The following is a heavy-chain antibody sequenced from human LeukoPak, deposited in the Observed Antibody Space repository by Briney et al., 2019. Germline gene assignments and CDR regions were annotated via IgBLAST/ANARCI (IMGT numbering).Heavy chain of an antibody. J-gene: IGHJ4*02. CDR2: LSGSDDNT. D-gene: IGHD6-13*01. V-gene: IGHV3-23*01. CDR1: GFTFSSYA. Sequence: GGSLRLSCAASGFTFSSYAMSWVRQAPGKGLEWVSTLSGSDDNTYYTDSVKGRFTISRDNSKNTLYVQMNSLRAEDTAVYYCARPHSSTWTPFDCWGQGTMVTVSS. CDR3: ARPHSSTWTPFDC.